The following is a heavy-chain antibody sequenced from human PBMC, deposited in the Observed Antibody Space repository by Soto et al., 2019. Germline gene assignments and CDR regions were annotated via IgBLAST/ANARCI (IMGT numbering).Heavy chain of an antibody. CDR3: ASAGYSSGWADY. J-gene: IGHJ4*02. D-gene: IGHD6-19*01. CDR1: GGSFSGYY. V-gene: IGHV4-34*01. Sequence: QVQLQQWGAGLLKPSETLSLTCAVYGGSFSGYYWSWIRQPPGKGLEWIGEINHSGSTNYNPSLKSRLTISVDTSKNQFSLQLSSVTAADTAVYYCASAGYSSGWADYWGQGTLVTVSS. CDR2: INHSGST.